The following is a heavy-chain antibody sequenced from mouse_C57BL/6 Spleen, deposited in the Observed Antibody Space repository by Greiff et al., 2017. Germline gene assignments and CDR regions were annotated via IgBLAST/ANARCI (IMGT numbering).Heavy chain of an antibody. D-gene: IGHD1-1*01. CDR3: ANYGSRNWYFDV. V-gene: IGHV1-55*01. J-gene: IGHJ1*03. CDR1: GYTFTSYW. Sequence: QVQLKQPGAELVKPGASVKMSCKASGYTFTSYWITWVKQRPGQGLEWIGDIYPGSGSTNYNEKFKSKATLTVDTSSSTAYMQLSSLTSEDSAVYYCANYGSRNWYFDVWGTGTTVTVSS. CDR2: IYPGSGST.